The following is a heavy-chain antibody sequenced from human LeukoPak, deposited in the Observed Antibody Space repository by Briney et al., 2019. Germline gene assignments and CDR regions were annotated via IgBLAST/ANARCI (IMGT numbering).Heavy chain of an antibody. V-gene: IGHV4-34*01. D-gene: IGHD6-19*01. Sequence: PSETLSLTCAVYGGSFSGYYWSWIRQPTGKGLEWIGEINHSGSTNYNPSLKSRVTISVDTSKNQFSLKLSSVTAADTAVYYCARGWDHIAVAGTGEVDYWGQGTLVTVSS. J-gene: IGHJ4*02. CDR2: INHSGST. CDR3: ARGWDHIAVAGTGEVDY. CDR1: GGSFSGYY.